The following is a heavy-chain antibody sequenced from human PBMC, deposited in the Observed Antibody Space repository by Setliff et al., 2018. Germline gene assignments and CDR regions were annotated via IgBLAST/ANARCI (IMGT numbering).Heavy chain of an antibody. CDR2: ISPYNGDA. J-gene: IGHJ4*02. V-gene: IGHV1-18*01. D-gene: IGHD2-15*01. Sequence: ASVKVSCKTSGYNFVTFGVNWVRQVPGQGFEWMGWISPYNGDANYAQKFQGRVTMTTDTSTGTAYMELRTLSSDDTAVYYCTRGRGPRVVVAVPHDCWGQGTQVTVSS. CDR1: GYNFVTFG. CDR3: TRGRGPRVVVAVPHDC.